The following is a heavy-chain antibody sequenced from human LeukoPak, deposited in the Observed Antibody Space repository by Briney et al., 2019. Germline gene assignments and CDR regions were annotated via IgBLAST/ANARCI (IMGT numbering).Heavy chain of an antibody. V-gene: IGHV3-7*01. J-gene: IGHJ4*02. Sequence: GGSLRLSCAASGFTFSSYWMGWVRQAPGKGLEWVANIKPDGYDKYYVDSLKGRFTISRDNAEHSLFLQMDSLRAEDTAVYYCARALYNHGWFPDYFDYWGQGTLVTVSS. CDR1: GFTFSSYW. D-gene: IGHD1-14*01. CDR2: IKPDGYDK. CDR3: ARALYNHGWFPDYFDY.